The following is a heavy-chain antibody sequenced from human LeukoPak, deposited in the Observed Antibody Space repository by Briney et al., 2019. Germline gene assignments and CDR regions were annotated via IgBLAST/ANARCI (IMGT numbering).Heavy chain of an antibody. CDR2: IYYSGST. Sequence: PSETLSLTCTVSGGSISSYYWGWIRQPPGKGLEWIGSIYYSGSTYYNPSLKSRVTISVDTSKNQFSLKLSSVTAADTAVYYCARHGTYYYDSSGYYYERYFDLWGRGTLVTVSS. CDR3: ARHGTYYYDSSGYYYERYFDL. V-gene: IGHV4-39*01. CDR1: GGSISSYY. J-gene: IGHJ2*01. D-gene: IGHD3-22*01.